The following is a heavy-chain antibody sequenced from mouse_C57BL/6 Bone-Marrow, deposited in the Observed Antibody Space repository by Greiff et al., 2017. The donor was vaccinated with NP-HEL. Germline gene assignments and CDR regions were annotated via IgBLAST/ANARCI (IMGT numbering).Heavy chain of an antibody. Sequence: QVQLQQPGAELVRPGSSVKLSCKASGYTFTSYWMDWVKQRPGQGLEWIGNIYPSDSETHYNQKFKDKATLTVDKSSSTAYMQLSSLTSEDSAVYYCAREDYYGSSSWFAYWGQGTLVTVSA. V-gene: IGHV1-61*01. D-gene: IGHD1-1*01. CDR2: IYPSDSET. J-gene: IGHJ3*01. CDR3: AREDYYGSSSWFAY. CDR1: GYTFTSYW.